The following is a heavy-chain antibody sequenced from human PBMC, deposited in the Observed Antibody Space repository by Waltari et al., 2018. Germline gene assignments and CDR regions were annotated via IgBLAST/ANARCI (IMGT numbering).Heavy chain of an antibody. CDR3: ATDGSSGTYNWFDP. D-gene: IGHD6-19*01. J-gene: IGHJ5*02. Sequence: EVQLVQSGAVVKKLGATAKISCTASGYTFTDYYMHWVQQAPGKGLEWMGRVDPEDGETIYAEKFQGRVTITADTSTDTAYMELSSLRSEDTAVYYCATDGSSGTYNWFDPWGQGTLVTVSS. CDR2: VDPEDGET. CDR1: GYTFTDYY. V-gene: IGHV1-69-2*01.